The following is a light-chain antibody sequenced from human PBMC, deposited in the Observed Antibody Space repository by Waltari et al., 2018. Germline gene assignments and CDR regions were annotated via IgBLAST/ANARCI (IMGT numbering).Light chain of an antibody. V-gene: IGLV3-1*01. Sequence: SYELTQPPSVSVSPGQTASITCSGDKLGDKYACWYQQQPGQSPVLVIYQDKRRPSGSPERVSGSNSGNTATLTIRGTQAMDEADYYCQAWDSSTDVVFGGGTKLTVL. J-gene: IGLJ2*01. CDR3: QAWDSSTDVV. CDR1: KLGDKY. CDR2: QDK.